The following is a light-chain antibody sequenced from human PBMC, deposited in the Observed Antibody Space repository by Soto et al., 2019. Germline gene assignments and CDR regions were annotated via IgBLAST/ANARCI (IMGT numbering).Light chain of an antibody. Sequence: EIVMTQSPATLSMSPGQRGTLSCRASQSVSSNLAWYQQKPGQAPRLLIYGASTRATGIPARFSGSVSGTEFTLTITSLQSEDFAVYYCQQYNNWPKTFGQGTKVEIK. CDR2: GAS. CDR3: QQYNNWPKT. V-gene: IGKV3-15*01. CDR1: QSVSSN. J-gene: IGKJ1*01.